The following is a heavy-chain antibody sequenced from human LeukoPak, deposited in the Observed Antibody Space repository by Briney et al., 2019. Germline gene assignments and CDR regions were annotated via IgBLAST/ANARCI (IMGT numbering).Heavy chain of an antibody. CDR3: AREGGDGYNPASNFDY. Sequence: SETLSLTCTGTGCTISSGRYYWIWLRQPPETALEWRVRIYTSGSTNYNPSLKSRVTISVDTSKNQFSLKLSSVTAADTAVYYCAREGGDGYNPASNFDYWGQGTLVTVSS. CDR1: GCTISSGRYY. J-gene: IGHJ4*02. V-gene: IGHV4-61*02. D-gene: IGHD5-24*01. CDR2: IYTSGST.